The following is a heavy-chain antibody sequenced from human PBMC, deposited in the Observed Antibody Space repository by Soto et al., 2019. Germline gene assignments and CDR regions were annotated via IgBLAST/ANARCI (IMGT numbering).Heavy chain of an antibody. V-gene: IGHV3-73*01. J-gene: IGHJ4*02. D-gene: IGHD1-26*01. CDR1: GFSFSGSA. CDR3: SSGSYYSSY. CDR2: IRSKSNKYAT. Sequence: TGESLKISCTASGFSFSGSAMHWVRQASGKGLEWVGRIRSKSNKYATLYAASVKGRFTISRDDSQNTAYLQMESLKSEDTAVYYCSSGSYYSSYWGQGTLVTVSS.